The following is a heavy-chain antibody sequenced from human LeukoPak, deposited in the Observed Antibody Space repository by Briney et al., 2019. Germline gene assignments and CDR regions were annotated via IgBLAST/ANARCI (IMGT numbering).Heavy chain of an antibody. CDR3: ARALFGGVIVYGY. J-gene: IGHJ4*02. Sequence: ASVKVSCKASGYTFTGYYMHWVRQAPGQGLEWMGWINPNSGGTNYAQKFQGRVTMTRDTSISTAYMELSRLRSDDTAVYYCARALFGGVIVYGYWGQGTLVTVSS. D-gene: IGHD3-16*02. V-gene: IGHV1-2*02. CDR2: INPNSGGT. CDR1: GYTFTGYY.